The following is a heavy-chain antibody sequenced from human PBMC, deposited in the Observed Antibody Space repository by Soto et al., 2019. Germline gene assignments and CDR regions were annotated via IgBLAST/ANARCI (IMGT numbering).Heavy chain of an antibody. Sequence: ASVKVSCKASGYTFSSYGISWVRQAPGHGLEWMGWTSAYHGNTNYAQKFQGRVTMTTDTSASTANMELRSLSSDDTALYYWARDGAAHYDILTGYYSVGMAAWGQGTRVTAPQ. CDR2: TSAYHGNT. D-gene: IGHD3-9*01. CDR3: ARDGAAHYDILTGYYSVGMAA. CDR1: GYTFSSYG. J-gene: IGHJ4*03. V-gene: IGHV1-18*01.